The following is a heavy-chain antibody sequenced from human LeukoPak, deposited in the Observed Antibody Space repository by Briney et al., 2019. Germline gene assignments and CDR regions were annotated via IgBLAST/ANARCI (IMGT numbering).Heavy chain of an antibody. J-gene: IGHJ4*02. CDR3: ARNAWEYQLLLNY. V-gene: IGHV1-69*02. CDR1: GGTFSSYT. D-gene: IGHD2-2*01. CDR2: IIPILGIA. Sequence: SVKVSCKASGGTFSSYTISWVRQAPGQGLEWMGRIIPILGIANYAQKFQGRVTITADKSTSTAYMELSSLRSEDTAVYYCARNAWEYQLLLNYWGQGTLVTVSS.